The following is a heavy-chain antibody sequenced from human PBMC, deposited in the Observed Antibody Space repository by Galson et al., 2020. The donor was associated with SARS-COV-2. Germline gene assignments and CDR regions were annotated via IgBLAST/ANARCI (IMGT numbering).Heavy chain of an antibody. Sequence: SQTLSLTCYVPGGSIGNNNYYWGWVRQPPGKGLEWIASIFSRGNTYYNPSLKSRITISTDTSKNHFSLKLKSVTAADTAIYYCTRDRGGASQENGGQGILVTVSS. CDR2: IFSRGNT. V-gene: IGHV4-39*07. CDR3: TRDRGGASQEN. J-gene: IGHJ4*02. D-gene: IGHD3-16*01. CDR1: GGSIGNNNYY.